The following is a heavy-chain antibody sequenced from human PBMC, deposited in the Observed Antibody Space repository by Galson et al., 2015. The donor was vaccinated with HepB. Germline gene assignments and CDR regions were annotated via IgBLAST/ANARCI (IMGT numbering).Heavy chain of an antibody. CDR1: GYTFTSYG. CDR3: ARGVEYDYVWGSYRSYDY. D-gene: IGHD3-16*02. V-gene: IGHV1-18*01. Sequence: SVKVSCKASGYTFTSYGISWVRQAPGQGLEWMGWISAYNGNTNYAQKLQGRVTMTTDTSTSTAYMELRSLRSDDTAVYYCARGVEYDYVWGSYRSYDYWGQGTLVTVSS. CDR2: ISAYNGNT. J-gene: IGHJ4*02.